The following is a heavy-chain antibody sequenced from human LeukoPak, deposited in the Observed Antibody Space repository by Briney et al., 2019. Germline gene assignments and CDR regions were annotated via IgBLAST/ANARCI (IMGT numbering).Heavy chain of an antibody. CDR1: GFTFSSYA. D-gene: IGHD3-16*01. J-gene: IGHJ4*02. CDR3: AKEPLVGVKARWYLDY. Sequence: GGSLRLSCAASGFTFSSYAMSWVRQAPGGGLEWVSAISGSGGSTYYADSVKGRFTISRDNSKNTLYLKMNSLRAEDTAVYYCAKEPLVGVKARWYLDYWGQGTLVTVSS. V-gene: IGHV3-23*01. CDR2: ISGSGGST.